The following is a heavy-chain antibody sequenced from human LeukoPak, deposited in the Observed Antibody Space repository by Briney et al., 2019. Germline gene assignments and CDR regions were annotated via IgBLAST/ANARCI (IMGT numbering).Heavy chain of an antibody. CDR1: GYTFTRYW. CDR3: ARDNSGRDEAWWFDH. J-gene: IGHJ5*02. CDR2: ISPRGGST. V-gene: IGHV1-46*01. Sequence: GASVKLSCKAFGYTFTRYWMHWVRQAPGQGPEWMGVISPRGGSTIYAQKFKGRVTLTRDMSTSTDYLELSSLRSEDTAVYYCARDNSGRDEAWWFDHWGQGTLVTVSS. D-gene: IGHD3-10*01.